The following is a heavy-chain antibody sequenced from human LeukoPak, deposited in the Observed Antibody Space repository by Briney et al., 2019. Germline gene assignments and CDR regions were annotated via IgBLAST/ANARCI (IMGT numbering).Heavy chain of an antibody. CDR1: GFTVSSNY. CDR3: ARVFDRARYCSGGGCYSNY. J-gene: IGHJ4*02. D-gene: IGHD2-15*01. V-gene: IGHV3-53*01. CDR2: IYSGGST. Sequence: PGGFLRLSCAASGFTVSSNYMSWVRQAPGKGLEWVSVIYSGGSTYYADSVKGGFTISRDNSKNTLYLQMNSLRAEDTAVYYCARVFDRARYCSGGGCYSNYWGQGTLVTVSS.